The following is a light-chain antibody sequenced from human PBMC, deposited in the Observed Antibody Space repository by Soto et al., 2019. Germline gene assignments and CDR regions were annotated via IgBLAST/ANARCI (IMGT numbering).Light chain of an antibody. CDR2: GAS. V-gene: IGKV3-20*01. CDR1: QSVSSSY. CDR3: QQYGSSRTT. Sequence: EIVLTQSPGTLSLSPGERATLSCRASQSVSSSYLAWYQQKPGQAPRLLIYGASSRATGIPDRFSGSGSGTDFTLTISRLEPEDFAVYYCQQYGSSRTTFGQGTQVEIK. J-gene: IGKJ1*01.